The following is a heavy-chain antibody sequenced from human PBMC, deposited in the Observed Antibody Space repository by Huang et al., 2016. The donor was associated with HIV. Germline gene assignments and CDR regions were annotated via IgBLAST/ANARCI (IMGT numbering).Heavy chain of an antibody. CDR3: TRAVWFVENWFDI. CDR2: MNPDGGNT. J-gene: IGHJ5*02. Sequence: QVQLVQSGAEVKRPGASVKVSCKASGYTFRDYSINWVRQAPGKGLAWRGWMNPDGGNTGAAPSLQGRVTMTRDISISTAYMELRSLRFEDTAVYYCTRAVWFVENWFDIWGQGTPVIVSS. V-gene: IGHV1-8*02. CDR1: GYTFRDYS. D-gene: IGHD3-10*01.